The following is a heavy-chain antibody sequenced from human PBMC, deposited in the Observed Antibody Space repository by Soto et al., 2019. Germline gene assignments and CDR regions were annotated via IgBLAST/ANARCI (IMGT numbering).Heavy chain of an antibody. CDR1: GYTLTDYF. D-gene: IGHD4-4*01. Sequence: QVQLVQSGAEVKKPGASVKVSCKASGYTLTDYFLHWVRQAPGQGLEWMGMIKPSAGRRGNAQKLQGRATVTWDTSTSTVYMELSSLRSEDTAVYYCARDSVLAYYSEHRNPYWFDPWGQGTLVIVSS. CDR2: IKPSAGRR. CDR3: ARDSVLAYYSEHRNPYWFDP. V-gene: IGHV1-46*01. J-gene: IGHJ5*02.